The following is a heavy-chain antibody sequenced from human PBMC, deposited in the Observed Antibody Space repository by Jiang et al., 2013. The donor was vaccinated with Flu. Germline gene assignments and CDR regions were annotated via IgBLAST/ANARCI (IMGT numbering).Heavy chain of an antibody. CDR2: ISSSGSTI. CDR3: ARDLPPHGYYYYYGMDV. Sequence: LVKPGGSLRLSCAASGFTFSDYYMSWIRQAPGKGLEWVSYISSSGSTIYYADSVKGRFTISRDNAKNSLYLQMNSLRAEDTAVYYCARDLPPHGYYYYYGMDVWGQGTTVTVSS. V-gene: IGHV3-11*01. CDR1: GFTFSDYY. J-gene: IGHJ6*02.